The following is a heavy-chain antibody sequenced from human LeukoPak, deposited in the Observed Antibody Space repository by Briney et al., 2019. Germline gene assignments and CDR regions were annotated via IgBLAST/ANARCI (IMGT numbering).Heavy chain of an antibody. V-gene: IGHV1-69*13. CDR2: IIPIFGTE. D-gene: IGHD1-1*01. J-gene: IGHJ4*02. CDR3: ARDPGTADPILGMYYFDY. CDR1: GGTFSSYA. Sequence: SVKVSCKASGGTFSSYAISWVRQAPGQGLEWMGGIIPIFGTENYAQKFQGRVTITADESTSTAYMELSSLRSEDTAVYYCARDPGTADPILGMYYFDYWGQGTLVTVSS.